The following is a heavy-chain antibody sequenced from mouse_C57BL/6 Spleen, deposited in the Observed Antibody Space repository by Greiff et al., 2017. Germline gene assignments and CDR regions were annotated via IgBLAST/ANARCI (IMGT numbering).Heavy chain of an antibody. V-gene: IGHV1-54*01. CDR3: ARWGGYYAMDY. CDR2: INPGSGGT. CDR1: GYAFTNYL. J-gene: IGHJ4*01. Sequence: VQLQESGAELVRPGTSVKVSCKASGYAFTNYLIQWVKQRPGQGLAWIGVINPGSGGTNYNEKFKGKATLTADKSSSTAYMQLSSLTSEDSAVYFCARWGGYYAMDYWGQGTSVTVSS.